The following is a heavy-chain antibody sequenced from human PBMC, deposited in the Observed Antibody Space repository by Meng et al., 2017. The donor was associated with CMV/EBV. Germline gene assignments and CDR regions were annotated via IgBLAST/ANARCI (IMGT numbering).Heavy chain of an antibody. CDR2: IQHGGTP. V-gene: IGHV4/OR15-8*03. CDR1: GGSFSSSKW. D-gene: IGHD3-22*01. J-gene: IGHJ3*02. Sequence: SETLSPTCVVSGGSFSSSKWWSWVRQPPGKGLEWIGAIQHGGTPNYNASLKSRVTMSVDKSKNHFSLSLTSVTAADTAVYFCARADSSYFDVSAYYPDAFDIWGQGTVVTVSS. CDR3: ARADSSYFDVSAYYPDAFDI.